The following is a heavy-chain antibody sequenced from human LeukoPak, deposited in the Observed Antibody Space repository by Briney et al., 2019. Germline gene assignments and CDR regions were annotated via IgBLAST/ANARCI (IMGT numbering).Heavy chain of an antibody. CDR2: ISATGGST. CDR1: GFSFNNYA. CDR3: AKDWTTVVTPKGYYFDS. V-gene: IGHV3-23*01. J-gene: IGHJ4*02. D-gene: IGHD4-23*01. Sequence: GGSLRLSCAASGFSFNNYAMSWVRQAPGKGLEWVSAISATGGSTYYADSVKGRFTVSRDNSKNTLSLQMDSLRVEDTALYYCAKDWTTVVTPKGYYFDSWGQGTLVTVSS.